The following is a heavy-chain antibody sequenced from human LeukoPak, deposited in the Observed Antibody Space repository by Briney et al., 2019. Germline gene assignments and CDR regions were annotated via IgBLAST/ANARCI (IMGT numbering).Heavy chain of an antibody. CDR1: GGSFSGYY. Sequence: SETLSLTCAVYGGSFSGYYWSWIRQPPGKGLEWIGEINHSRSTNYNPSLKSRVTISVDTSKNQFSLKLSSVTAADTAVYYCAREAADYDSSGYYSSGDWFDPWGQGTLVTVSS. D-gene: IGHD3-22*01. CDR2: INHSRST. CDR3: AREAADYDSSGYYSSGDWFDP. V-gene: IGHV4-34*01. J-gene: IGHJ5*02.